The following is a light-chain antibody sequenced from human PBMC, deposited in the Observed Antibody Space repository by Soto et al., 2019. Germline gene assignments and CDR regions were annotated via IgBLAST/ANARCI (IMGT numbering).Light chain of an antibody. Sequence: AIRMTQSPSSLSASTGDRVTITCRASQGISSYLAWYQQKPGKAPKLLIYAASTLQSGVPSRFSGSGSGTDFTLSISRLQSEDCAPYYCQQDYSYPQTFGQGNKVEIK. CDR1: QGISSY. CDR3: QQDYSYPQT. J-gene: IGKJ1*01. V-gene: IGKV1-8*01. CDR2: AAS.